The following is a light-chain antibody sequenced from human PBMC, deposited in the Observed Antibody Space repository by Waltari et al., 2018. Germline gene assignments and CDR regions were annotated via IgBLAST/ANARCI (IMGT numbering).Light chain of an antibody. V-gene: IGKV2-30*01. CDR3: MQGIHRPWT. CDR2: KVS. J-gene: IGKJ1*01. Sequence: DVVMTQSPLSLPVTLGQPASISCRSSQSLVSSDGNTYFNWFQQSPGQSPRRLLYKVSNRDSGVPDRFSGSGSGTDFTLRISRVEAEDVGVYYCMQGIHRPWTFGQGTKVEIK. CDR1: QSLVSSDGNTY.